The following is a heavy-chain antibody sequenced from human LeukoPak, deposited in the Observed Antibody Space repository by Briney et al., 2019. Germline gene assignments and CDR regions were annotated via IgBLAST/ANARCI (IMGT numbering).Heavy chain of an antibody. J-gene: IGHJ4*02. CDR3: ARALGGPYDYVWGTYRYPFDY. CDR1: GYSISSGYC. V-gene: IGHV4-38-2*01. D-gene: IGHD3-16*02. CDR2: MCHSGST. Sequence: SETLSLTCAVSGYSISSGYCWGWIRQPPGKGLEWIGSMCHSGSTYYNPSLKSRVTISVDTSKNQFSLKLSSETAADTAVYYCARALGGPYDYVWGTYRYPFDYWGQGTLVTVSS.